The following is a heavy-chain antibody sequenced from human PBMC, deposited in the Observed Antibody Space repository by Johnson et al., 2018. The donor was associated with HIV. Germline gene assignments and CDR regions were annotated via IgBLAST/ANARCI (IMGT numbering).Heavy chain of an antibody. Sequence: EVQLVESGGGLVQPGGSLRISCAASGFNFSRYDMHWVRQVTGKGLEWVSAIGPAGDTYYPGSVKGRFTISRENAKNSLSLRMNSLRAGDTAVYYCARDLDSSGWYESNDAFDIWGQGTMVTVSS. CDR3: ARDLDSSGWYESNDAFDI. CDR2: IGPAGDT. J-gene: IGHJ3*02. V-gene: IGHV3-13*01. D-gene: IGHD6-19*01. CDR1: GFNFSRYD.